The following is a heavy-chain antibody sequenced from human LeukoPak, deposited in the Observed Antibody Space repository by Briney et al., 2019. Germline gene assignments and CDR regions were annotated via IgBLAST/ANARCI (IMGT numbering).Heavy chain of an antibody. J-gene: IGHJ4*02. Sequence: PSETLSLTCTVSGGSISSSSDYCGWIRQPPGKGLEWIGSIHYSGSTYYNPSLKSRVTISVDTSKNQFSLRLSSVTAADTAVYFCASLDSSGYYYGDYFDYWGQGTLVTVSS. CDR2: IHYSGST. CDR1: GGSISSSSDY. D-gene: IGHD3-22*01. CDR3: ASLDSSGYYYGDYFDY. V-gene: IGHV4-39*01.